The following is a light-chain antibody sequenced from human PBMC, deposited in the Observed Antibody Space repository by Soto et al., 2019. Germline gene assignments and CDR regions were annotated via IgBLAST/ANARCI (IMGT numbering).Light chain of an antibody. Sequence: SHELTQPPSLSLAPGQTATITCGGNNIGSKSVHWYQHKPGQAPVLVVYDDSDRPSGIPERFSGSNSGNTAALTISRVEAGDEADYYCQVWDGSSDHEEWVFGGGTKLTVL. CDR1: NIGSKS. J-gene: IGLJ3*02. CDR3: QVWDGSSDHEEWV. CDR2: DDS. V-gene: IGLV3-21*02.